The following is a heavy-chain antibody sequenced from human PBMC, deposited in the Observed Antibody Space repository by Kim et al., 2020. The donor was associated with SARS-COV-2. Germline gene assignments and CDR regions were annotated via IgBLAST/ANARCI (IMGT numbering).Heavy chain of an antibody. Sequence: GGSLRLSCAASGFTFSSYAMHWVRQAPGKGLEWVAVISYDGSNKYYADSVKGRFTISRDNSKNTLYLQMNSLRAEDTAVYYCARDRVAYDSSGYETGYY. CDR1: GFTFSSYA. D-gene: IGHD3-22*01. V-gene: IGHV3-30*04. CDR3: ARDRVAYDSSGYETGYY. CDR2: ISYDGSNK. J-gene: IGHJ6*01.